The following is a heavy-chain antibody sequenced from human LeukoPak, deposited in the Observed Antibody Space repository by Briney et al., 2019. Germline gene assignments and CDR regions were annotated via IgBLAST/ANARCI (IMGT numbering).Heavy chain of an antibody. D-gene: IGHD3-22*01. CDR3: ARHTYYYDSSGYSWYFDY. CDR2: IYYSGST. J-gene: IGHJ4*02. Sequence: SETLSLTCTVSGGSISSGDYYWSWIRQPPGKGLEWIGYIYYSGSTYYNPSLKSRVTISRDTSKNHFSLKLTSVTAADTAVYYCARHTYYYDSSGYSWYFDYWGQGTLVTVSS. V-gene: IGHV4-30-4*08. CDR1: GGSISSGDYY.